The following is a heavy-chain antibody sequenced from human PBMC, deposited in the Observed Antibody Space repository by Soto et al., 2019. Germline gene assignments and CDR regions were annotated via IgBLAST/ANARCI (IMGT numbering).Heavy chain of an antibody. D-gene: IGHD5-12*01. CDR1: GYTFTSYD. J-gene: IGHJ4*02. V-gene: IGHV1-8*01. Sequence: QVQLVQSGAEVKKPGASVKVSCKASGYTFTSYDINWVRQATGQGLEWMGWMNPNSGNTGYAQKFQGRVTMTRNTSISTAYMELGGLRSEYTAVYYCACCRDGYNYVPSYFDYWGQGTMVTVSS. CDR3: ACCRDGYNYVPSYFDY. CDR2: MNPNSGNT.